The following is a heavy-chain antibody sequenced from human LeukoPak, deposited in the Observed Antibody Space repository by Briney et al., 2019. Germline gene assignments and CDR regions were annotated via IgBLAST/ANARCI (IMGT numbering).Heavy chain of an antibody. Sequence: PSETLSLTCAVYGGSFSGYYWSWIRQPPGKGLEWIGEINHSGSTNYNPSLKSRVTISVDTSKNQFSLKLSSVTAADTAVYYCARDHYYGSGSPLNWFDPWGQGTLVTVSS. D-gene: IGHD3-10*01. V-gene: IGHV4-34*01. J-gene: IGHJ5*02. CDR2: INHSGST. CDR3: ARDHYYGSGSPLNWFDP. CDR1: GGSFSGYY.